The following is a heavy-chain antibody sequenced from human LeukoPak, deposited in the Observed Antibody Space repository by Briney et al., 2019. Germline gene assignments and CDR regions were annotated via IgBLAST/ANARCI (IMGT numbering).Heavy chain of an antibody. CDR1: GYSFTDYY. CDR3: AREYYDSSGTKYAFDI. CDR2: IDPDSGGT. D-gene: IGHD3-22*01. V-gene: IGHV1-2*02. J-gene: IGHJ3*02. Sequence: ASVKASCKASGYSFTDYYMHWVRLAPGQGLEWMGCIDPDSGGTNYAQKFQGRVTMTRDTSISTAYMELSSLRSDDTAIYYCAREYYDSSGTKYAFDIWGQGTMVTVSS.